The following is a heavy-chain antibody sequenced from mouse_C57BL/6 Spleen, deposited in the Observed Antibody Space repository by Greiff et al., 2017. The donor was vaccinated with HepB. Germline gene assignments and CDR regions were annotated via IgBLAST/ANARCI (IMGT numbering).Heavy chain of an antibody. CDR3: TRWGTVVAPYFDY. D-gene: IGHD1-1*01. CDR2: IDPETGGT. CDR1: GYTFTDYE. Sequence: VQLQQSGAELVRPGASVTLSCKASGYTFTDYEMHWVKQTPVHGLEWIGAIDPETGGTAYNQKFKGKAILTADKSSSTAYMELRSLTSEDSAVYYCTRWGTVVAPYFDYWGQGTTLTVSS. J-gene: IGHJ2*01. V-gene: IGHV1-15*01.